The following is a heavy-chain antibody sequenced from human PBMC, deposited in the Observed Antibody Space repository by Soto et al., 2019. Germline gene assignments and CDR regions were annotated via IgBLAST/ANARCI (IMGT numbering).Heavy chain of an antibody. D-gene: IGHD6-19*01. CDR2: IYHTGYT. CDR3: ARVAGAKFAF. Sequence: SETLCLICSGSGGSISTDDWSWIRQPAGKGLEWIGRIYHTGYTNPNSSLKSRLTMSVDTSKNQFFLRLTSVTAADTAVYYCARVAGAKFAFWAQGILVTVS. J-gene: IGHJ4*02. V-gene: IGHV4-4*07. CDR1: GGSISTDD.